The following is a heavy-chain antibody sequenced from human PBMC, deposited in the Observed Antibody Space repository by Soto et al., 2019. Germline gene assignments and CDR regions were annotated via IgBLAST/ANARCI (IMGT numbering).Heavy chain of an antibody. V-gene: IGHV3-48*02. CDR3: ARDGRPMDV. Sequence: LSCAASGFTFSTYSMSWVRQAPGKGLEWVSFISSISTTIYYADSVKGRFTVSRDNAKNTLYLQMSSLRDEDTGVYYCARDGRPMDVWGRGTTVTVSS. CDR1: GFTFSTYS. J-gene: IGHJ6*02. CDR2: ISSISTTI.